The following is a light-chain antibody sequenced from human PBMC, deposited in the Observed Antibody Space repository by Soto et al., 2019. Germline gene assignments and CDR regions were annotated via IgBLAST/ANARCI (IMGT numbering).Light chain of an antibody. V-gene: IGLV2-23*02. CDR2: EVS. Sequence: QSALTQPASVSGSPGQSITISCTGTSGDVGSYYLVSWYQQHPGKAPKLMIYEVSKRPSGVSNRFSGSKSGDTASLTISGLQAEDEADYYCCSYAGSSTPDVFGSGTKLTVL. CDR3: CSYAGSSTPDV. J-gene: IGLJ1*01. CDR1: SGDVGSYYL.